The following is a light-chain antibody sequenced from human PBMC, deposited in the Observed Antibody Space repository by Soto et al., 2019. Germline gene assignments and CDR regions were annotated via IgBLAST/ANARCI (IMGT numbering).Light chain of an antibody. CDR2: GAS. Sequence: EMVLTQSPGTLSLSPGERATLSCRASQRLRVTYIAWYQQKPGQALRLLVQGASRRATGVPDRFSGSRSGTDFTLTISRLEPEDFQVYYCQQYSGSPTTFGQGTRVEIK. CDR3: QQYSGSPTT. J-gene: IGKJ1*01. V-gene: IGKV3-20*01. CDR1: QRLRVTY.